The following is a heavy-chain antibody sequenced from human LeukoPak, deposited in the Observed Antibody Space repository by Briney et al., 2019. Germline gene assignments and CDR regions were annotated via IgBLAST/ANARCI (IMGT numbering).Heavy chain of an antibody. CDR3: ARVKAGYYYYMDV. J-gene: IGHJ6*03. D-gene: IGHD3-10*01. CDR2: IYSGGST. CDR1: GLTFSSYA. Sequence: GGSLRLSCAASGLTFSSYAMSWVRQAPGKGLEWVSVIYSGGSTYYADSVMGRFTISRDNSKNTLYLQMNSLRAEDTAVYYCARVKAGYYYYMDVWGKGTTVTVS. V-gene: IGHV3-53*01.